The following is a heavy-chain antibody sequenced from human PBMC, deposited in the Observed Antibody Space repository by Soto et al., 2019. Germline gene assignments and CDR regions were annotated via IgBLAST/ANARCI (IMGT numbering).Heavy chain of an antibody. Sequence: ASVKVSCKASGYTFTSYGISWVRQAPGQGLEWMGWISAYNGNTNYAQKLQGRVTMTTDTSTSTAYMELRSLRSDDTAVYYCARFTIFGVVIQTIDYWGQGTLVTVSS. CDR1: GYTFTSYG. J-gene: IGHJ4*02. V-gene: IGHV1-18*01. D-gene: IGHD3-3*01. CDR3: ARFTIFGVVIQTIDY. CDR2: ISAYNGNT.